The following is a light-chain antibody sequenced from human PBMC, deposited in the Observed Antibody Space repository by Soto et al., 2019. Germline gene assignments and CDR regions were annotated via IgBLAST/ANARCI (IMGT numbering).Light chain of an antibody. CDR1: SSNIGNNY. Sequence: QSVLTQPPSVSAAPGQKVTISCSGSSSNIGNNYVSWYQQLPGTAPKLLIYENNKRPSGIPDRFSGSKSGTSATLGITGLQTGDEADYYCGTWDSSLSAETVFGGGTKLTVL. CDR3: GTWDSSLSAETV. CDR2: ENN. V-gene: IGLV1-51*02. J-gene: IGLJ2*01.